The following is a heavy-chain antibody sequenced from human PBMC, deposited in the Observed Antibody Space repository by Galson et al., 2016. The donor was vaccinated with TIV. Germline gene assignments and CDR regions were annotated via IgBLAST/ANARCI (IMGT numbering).Heavy chain of an antibody. J-gene: IGHJ4*02. D-gene: IGHD5-24*01. Sequence: SLRLSCAASGFSFSIYNMNWVRQAPGKGLEWISYISTTSTLIYYADSVRGRLTISRDNAKNSLYLQMNSLRAEDTAVYYCAREGRDGYNPYFDSWGQGTLVTVSS. V-gene: IGHV3-48*01. CDR1: GFSFSIYN. CDR2: ISTTSTLI. CDR3: AREGRDGYNPYFDS.